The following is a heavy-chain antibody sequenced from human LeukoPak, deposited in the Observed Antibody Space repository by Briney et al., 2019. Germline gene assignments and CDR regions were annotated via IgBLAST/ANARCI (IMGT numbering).Heavy chain of an antibody. J-gene: IGHJ4*02. CDR3: ARSYGDYPPRPFDY. CDR1: GGTFSSYA. D-gene: IGHD4-17*01. Sequence: SVKVSYKASGGTFSSYAISWVRQAPGQGLEWMGGIIPIFGTANYVQKFQGRVTITADESTSTAYMELSSLRSEDTAVYYCARSYGDYPPRPFDYWGQGTLVTVSS. CDR2: IIPIFGTA. V-gene: IGHV1-69*01.